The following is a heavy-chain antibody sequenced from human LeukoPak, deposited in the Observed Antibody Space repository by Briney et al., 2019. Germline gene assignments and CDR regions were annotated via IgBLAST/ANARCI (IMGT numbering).Heavy chain of an antibody. D-gene: IGHD3-9*01. CDR3: ARSPDILTGENFDY. V-gene: IGHV1-2*02. CDR1: GYSFIDYY. CDR2: INSNSADT. Sequence: ASVKVSCKTSGYSFIDYYIHWVRQAPGQGLEWMGWINSNSADTNYAQNFQGRVTMTRDMSISTAYMELSRLRSDDTAVYYCARSPDILTGENFDYWGQGTLVTVSS. J-gene: IGHJ4*02.